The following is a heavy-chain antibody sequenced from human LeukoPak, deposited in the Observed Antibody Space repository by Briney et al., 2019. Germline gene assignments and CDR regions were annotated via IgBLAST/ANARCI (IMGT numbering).Heavy chain of an antibody. Sequence: SETLSLTCTVSGGSISSSSYYWVWIRQPPGKGLEWIGSIYYSGSTYYNPSLKSRVTISVDTSKNQFPLKLSSVTVADTAVYYCVGIVVVTVTILRDYWGQGTLVTVSS. D-gene: IGHD2-21*02. J-gene: IGHJ4*02. CDR1: GGSISSSSYY. CDR3: VGIVVVTVTILRDY. CDR2: IYYSGST. V-gene: IGHV4-39*01.